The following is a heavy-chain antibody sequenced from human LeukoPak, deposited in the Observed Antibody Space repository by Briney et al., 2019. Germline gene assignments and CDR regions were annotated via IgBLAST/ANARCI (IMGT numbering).Heavy chain of an antibody. D-gene: IGHD4-23*01. Sequence: PGGSLRLSCAASGFNFVYAWMSWVRQAPGKGLEWVARIKRKSDGGTIDYAAPGKGRFAISRDDSRNTLYLQMNSLKTEDTAVYHCSTLRLDYGGDSDYYYGMDVWGQGTTVTVSS. CDR2: IKRKSDGGTI. V-gene: IGHV3-15*01. J-gene: IGHJ6*02. CDR3: STLRLDYGGDSDYYYGMDV. CDR1: GFNFVYAW.